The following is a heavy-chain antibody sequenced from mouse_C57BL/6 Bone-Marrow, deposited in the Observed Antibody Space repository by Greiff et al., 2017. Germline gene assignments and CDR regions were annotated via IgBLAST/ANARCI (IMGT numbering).Heavy chain of an antibody. CDR2: IHPNSGST. Sequence: QVQLQQPGAELVKPGASVKLSCKASGYTFTSYWMHWVKQRPGQGLEWIGMIHPNSGSTNYNEKFKSKATLTVDQSSSTAYMQLSSLTSEDSAVYYCAIQLRLHCCARDYWGQGTSGTVSS. D-gene: IGHD3-2*02. V-gene: IGHV1-64*01. J-gene: IGHJ4*01. CDR3: AIQLRLHCCARDY. CDR1: GYTFTSYW.